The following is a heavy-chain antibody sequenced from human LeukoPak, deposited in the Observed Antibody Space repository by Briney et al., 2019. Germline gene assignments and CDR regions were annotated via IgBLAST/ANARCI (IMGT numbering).Heavy chain of an antibody. CDR1: GFNVKTNY. CDR2: FYSGGTV. J-gene: IGHJ2*01. V-gene: IGHV3-66*01. Sequence: GGSPRLSCAASGFNVKTNYMSWVRQSPGKGLEWVSVFYSGGTVRYADSVRYRFTISRDISKNMVNLQMNSLRVEDTAVYYCTRDPHNSGSGRYFDLWGRGTLVTVSS. D-gene: IGHD3-10*01. CDR3: TRDPHNSGSGRYFDL.